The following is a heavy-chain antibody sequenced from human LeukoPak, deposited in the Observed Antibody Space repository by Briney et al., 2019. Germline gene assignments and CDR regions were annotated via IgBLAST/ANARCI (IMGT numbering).Heavy chain of an antibody. CDR1: GFTFSSYW. J-gene: IGHJ4*02. Sequence: GGSLRLSCAASGFTFSSYWMHWVRQAPGKGLEWVANIKQDGSEKYYVDSVKGRFTISRDNAKNSLYLQMNSLRAEDTAVYYCARVGSRIAAAPFDYWGQGTLVTVSS. CDR2: IKQDGSEK. D-gene: IGHD6-13*01. CDR3: ARVGSRIAAAPFDY. V-gene: IGHV3-7*01.